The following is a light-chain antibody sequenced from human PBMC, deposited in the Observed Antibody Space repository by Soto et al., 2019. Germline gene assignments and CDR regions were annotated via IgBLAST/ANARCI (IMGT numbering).Light chain of an antibody. Sequence: EIVLRQSPATLSLSPGERATLSCRASQSVSSYLVWYQQKPGQAPRLLIYDASNRATGIPARFSGSGSGTDFTLTISSLEPEDFAVYDCQQRSNWPPTWTFGQGTKVDIK. J-gene: IGKJ1*01. CDR3: QQRSNWPPTWT. CDR2: DAS. CDR1: QSVSSY. V-gene: IGKV3-11*01.